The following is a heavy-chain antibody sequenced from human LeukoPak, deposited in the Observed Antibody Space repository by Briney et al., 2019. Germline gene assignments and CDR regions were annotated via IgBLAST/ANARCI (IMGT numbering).Heavy chain of an antibody. J-gene: IGHJ4*02. CDR1: GDSFFTKSAA. Sequence: SQTLSLTCAVSGDSFFTKSAAWNWIRLSPSRGLEWLGRTYYRSKWYNDYAVSVKSRIIINPGTSKKQFSLQLKSVTHEDRAAYDCVRDVGFDCDYWGQGTLVTVSS. CDR2: TYYRSKWYN. CDR3: VRDVGFDCDY. D-gene: IGHD3-10*01. V-gene: IGHV6-1*01.